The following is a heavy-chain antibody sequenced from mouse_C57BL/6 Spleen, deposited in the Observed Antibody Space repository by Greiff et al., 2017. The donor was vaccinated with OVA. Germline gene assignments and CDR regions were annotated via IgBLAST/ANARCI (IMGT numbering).Heavy chain of an antibody. D-gene: IGHD1-1*01. J-gene: IGHJ4*01. V-gene: IGHV5-16*01. CDR2: INYDGSST. Sequence: EVKLVESEGGLVQPGSSMKLSCTASGFTFSDYYMAWVRQVPEKGLEWVANINYDGSSTYYLDSLKSRFIISRDNAKNILYLQMSSLKSEDTATYYCAREEVHYYGSSSMDYWGQGTSVTVSS. CDR3: AREEVHYYGSSSMDY. CDR1: GFTFSDYY.